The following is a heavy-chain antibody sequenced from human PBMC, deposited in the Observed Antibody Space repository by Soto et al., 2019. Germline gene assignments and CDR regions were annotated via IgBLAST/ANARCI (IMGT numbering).Heavy chain of an antibody. V-gene: IGHV4-31*03. CDR3: ARLDYGDSAFDS. J-gene: IGHJ4*02. CDR1: GGSVNSASYH. CDR2: IFYTGST. Sequence: QVQLQESGPGLVQPSETLSLTCSVSGGSVNSASYHWSWLRQQPGKGLEFIGYIFYTGSTYYNPSLETRLTISVDTSKNHVSLRLNAVTAADTAVYYCARLDYGDSAFDSWGRGILVTVSS. D-gene: IGHD4-17*01.